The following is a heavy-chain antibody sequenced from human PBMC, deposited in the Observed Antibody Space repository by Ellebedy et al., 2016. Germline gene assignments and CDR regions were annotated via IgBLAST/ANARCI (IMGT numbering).Heavy chain of an antibody. CDR1: GFTFSSYD. V-gene: IGHV3-13*01. CDR2: IGTAGDT. J-gene: IGHJ6*03. CDR3: ARGGYQLEPGNIDV. D-gene: IGHD1-1*01. Sequence: GGSLRLXCAASGFTFSSYDMHWVRQATGKGLEWVSAIGTAGDTYYPGSVKGRFTISRENAKNSLYLQMNSLRAGDTAVYYCARGGYQLEPGNIDVWGKGTTVTVSS.